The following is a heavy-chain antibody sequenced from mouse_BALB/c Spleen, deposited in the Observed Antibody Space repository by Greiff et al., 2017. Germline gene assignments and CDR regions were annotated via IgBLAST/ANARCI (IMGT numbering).Heavy chain of an antibody. V-gene: IGHV3-2*02. D-gene: IGHD2-4*01. CDR1: GYSITSDYA. J-gene: IGHJ2*01. CDR3: AQAHYDYDGIYFDY. Sequence: DVQLQESGPGLVKPSQSLSLTCTVTGYSITSDYAWNWIRQFPGNKLEWMGYISYSGSTSYNPSLKSRISITRDTSKNQFFLQLNSVTTEDTATYYCAQAHYDYDGIYFDYWGQGTTLTVSS. CDR2: ISYSGST.